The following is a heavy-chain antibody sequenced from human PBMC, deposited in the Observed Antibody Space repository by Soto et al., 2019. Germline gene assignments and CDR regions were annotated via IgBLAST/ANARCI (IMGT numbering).Heavy chain of an antibody. J-gene: IGHJ4*02. D-gene: IGHD1-26*01. Sequence: QVQLVESGGGVVQPGRSLRLSCAASGFTFSSYAMHWFRQAPVKGLEWVAVISYDGSNKYYADSVKGRFTISRDNSKNRLYLQMNSLRAEDTAVYYCARGRVGATRVPYYFDYWGQGTLVTVSS. V-gene: IGHV3-30-3*01. CDR3: ARGRVGATRVPYYFDY. CDR1: GFTFSSYA. CDR2: ISYDGSNK.